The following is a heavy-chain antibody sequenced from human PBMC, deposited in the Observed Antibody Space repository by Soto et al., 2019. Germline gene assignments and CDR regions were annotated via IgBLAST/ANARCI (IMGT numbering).Heavy chain of an antibody. D-gene: IGHD3-16*01. CDR2: MYPNNGQT. J-gene: IGHJ5*02. CDR1: GDTFSNFD. V-gene: IGHV1-8*01. Sequence: QVQLVQSGAEVKRPGASVKVSCKASGDTFSNFDFNWVRQATGQGPEWMGWMYPNNGQTAYARTFQGRVTMTWNSSPSTAYMELSSLTSEDTAVYYCATMIRGLIHWLDPWGQGTLVTVSS. CDR3: ATMIRGLIHWLDP.